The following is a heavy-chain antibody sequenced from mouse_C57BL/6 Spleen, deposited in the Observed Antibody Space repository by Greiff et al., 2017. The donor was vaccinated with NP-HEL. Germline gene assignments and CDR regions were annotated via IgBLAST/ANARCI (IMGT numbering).Heavy chain of an antibody. CDR3: ARVYEYDGAWFAY. J-gene: IGHJ3*01. CDR1: GFSLTSYG. V-gene: IGHV2-2*01. D-gene: IGHD2-4*01. Sequence: QVQLKESGPGLVQPSQSLSITCTVSGFSLTSYGVHWVRQSPGKGLEWLGVIWSGGSTDYNAAFISRLSISKDNSKSQVFYKMNSLQADDTAIYYCARVYEYDGAWFAYWGQGTLVTVSA. CDR2: IWSGGST.